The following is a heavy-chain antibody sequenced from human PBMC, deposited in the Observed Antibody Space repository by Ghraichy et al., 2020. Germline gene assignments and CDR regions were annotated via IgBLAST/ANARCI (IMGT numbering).Heavy chain of an antibody. Sequence: SETLSLTCTVSGVSVTSYYWSWIRQSPGKGLEYIGNIFNKGSTNYNPSLKSRVTISLDTSTNQFSLKLSSVTAADTALYYCARELPPHYYYAVDVWGQGTTVIVSS. V-gene: IGHV4-59*02. CDR2: IFNKGST. CDR3: ARELPPHYYYAVDV. J-gene: IGHJ6*02. CDR1: GVSVTSYY.